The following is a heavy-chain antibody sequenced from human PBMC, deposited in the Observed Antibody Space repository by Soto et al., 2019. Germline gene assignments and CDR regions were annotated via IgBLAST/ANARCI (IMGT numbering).Heavy chain of an antibody. J-gene: IGHJ6*02. Sequence: QLQLQESGPGLVKPSETLSLTCTVSGGSISSSSYWGWIRQPPGKGLEWIGSIYSIRSTYYNPSLKSRVTRSVDTSKNQFSLKLSSVTAADTAVYYCRRSSRYSTDVWGQGTTVTVSS. CDR3: RRSSRYSTDV. CDR1: GGSISSSSY. V-gene: IGHV4-39*01. D-gene: IGHD6-13*01. CDR2: IYSIRST.